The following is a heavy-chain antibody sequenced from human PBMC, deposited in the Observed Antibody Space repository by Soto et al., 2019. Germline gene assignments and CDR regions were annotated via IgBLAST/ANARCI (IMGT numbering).Heavy chain of an antibody. CDR3: VRIRYQLPSSVLWLDP. J-gene: IGHJ5*02. V-gene: IGHV4-34*01. Sequence: PSESLSLTCAVYGGFLSESYWTWIRQPPGKGLEWIGEINHVGGTNYNPSLKSRVTMSVDTSQNQFSLRLISVTAADTAMYFCVRIRYQLPSSVLWLDPWGQGTPVTVSS. D-gene: IGHD2-8*02. CDR2: INHVGGT. CDR1: GGFLSESY.